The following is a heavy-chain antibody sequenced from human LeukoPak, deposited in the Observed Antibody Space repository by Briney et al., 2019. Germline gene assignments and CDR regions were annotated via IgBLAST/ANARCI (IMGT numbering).Heavy chain of an antibody. V-gene: IGHV1-18*01. J-gene: IGHJ5*02. D-gene: IGHD3-9*01. CDR1: GYTFTSYG. Sequence: GASVKVSRKASGYTFTSYGISWVRQAPGQGLEWMGWISAYNGNTNYAQKLQGRVTMTTDTSTSTAYMELRSLRSDDTAVYYCARERSDYDILTGYQYKGSAWFDPWGQGTLVTVSS. CDR3: ARERSDYDILTGYQYKGSAWFDP. CDR2: ISAYNGNT.